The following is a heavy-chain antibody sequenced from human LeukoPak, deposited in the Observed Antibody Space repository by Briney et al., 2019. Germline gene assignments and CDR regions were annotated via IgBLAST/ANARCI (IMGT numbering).Heavy chain of an antibody. CDR2: IYYSGST. J-gene: IGHJ4*02. D-gene: IGHD5-18*01. CDR1: GGSISSYY. V-gene: IGHV4-59*01. CDR3: ARVLRIQLGIDY. Sequence: SGTLSLTCTVSGGSISSYYWSWIRQPPGKGLEWIGYIYYSGSTNYNPSLKSRDTISVDTSKNQFSLKLSSVTAADTAVYYCARVLRIQLGIDYWGQGTLVTVSS.